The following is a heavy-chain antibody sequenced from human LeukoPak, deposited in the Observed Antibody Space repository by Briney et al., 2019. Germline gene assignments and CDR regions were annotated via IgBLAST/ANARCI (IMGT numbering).Heavy chain of an antibody. V-gene: IGHV1-46*01. D-gene: IGHD1-26*01. CDR1: GYTFTSYC. J-gene: IGHJ5*02. CDR3: ARSRIVGGTTVNWFDP. CDR2: MNPSGGRT. Sequence: ASVKVSCKTSGYTFTSYCIHWVQQAPGQGLEWMGRMNPSGGRTSYAQKFQGRFSMTREMSTSTVYMELSSLRSEDTAVYYCARSRIVGGTTVNWFDPWGQGTLVTISS.